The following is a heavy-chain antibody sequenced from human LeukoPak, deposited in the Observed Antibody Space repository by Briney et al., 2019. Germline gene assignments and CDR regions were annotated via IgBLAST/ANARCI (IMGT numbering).Heavy chain of an antibody. D-gene: IGHD3-16*01. J-gene: IGHJ3*02. CDR2: ISSSSYI. CDR1: GFTFSSYS. V-gene: IGHV3-21*01. Sequence: PGGSLRLSCAASGFTFSSYSMNWVRQAPGKGLEWVSSISSSSYIYYADSVKGRFTISRDNAKNSLYLQMNSLRAEDTAVYYCALTYRSDAFDIWGQGTMVTVSS. CDR3: ALTYRSDAFDI.